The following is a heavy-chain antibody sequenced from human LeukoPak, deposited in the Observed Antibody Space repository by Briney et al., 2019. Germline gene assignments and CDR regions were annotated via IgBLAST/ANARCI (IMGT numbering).Heavy chain of an antibody. Sequence: GGSLRLSCAASRFTFSSYGMHWVRQAPGKGLEWVAVISYDGNNRYYADSVKGRFTISRYNSKNTLYLQMNSLRAEDTAVYYCAKSVGYSYGQLDYWGQGTLVTVSS. D-gene: IGHD5-18*01. CDR3: AKSVGYSYGQLDY. V-gene: IGHV3-30*18. CDR2: ISYDGNNR. CDR1: RFTFSSYG. J-gene: IGHJ4*02.